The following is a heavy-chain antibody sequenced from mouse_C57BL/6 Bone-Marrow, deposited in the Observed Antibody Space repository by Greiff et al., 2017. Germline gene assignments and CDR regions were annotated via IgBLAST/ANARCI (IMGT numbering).Heavy chain of an antibody. CDR2: INPSNGGT. CDR1: GYTFTSYW. V-gene: IGHV1-53*01. CDR3: ARSSYYGIWYWYFDV. Sequence: QVQLQQPGTELVKPGASVKLSCKASGYTFTSYWMHWVKQRPGQGLEWIGNINPSNGGTNYNEKFKSKATLTVDKSSSTAYMQLSSLTSEDSAVYYCARSSYYGIWYWYFDVWGTGTTVTVSS. D-gene: IGHD1-1*01. J-gene: IGHJ1*03.